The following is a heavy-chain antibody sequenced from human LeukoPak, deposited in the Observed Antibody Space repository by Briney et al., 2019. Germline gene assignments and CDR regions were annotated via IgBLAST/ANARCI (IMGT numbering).Heavy chain of an antibody. V-gene: IGHV3-23*01. CDR3: AKDQSRVGASDPFDY. Sequence: GGSLRLSCAASGFTFSSCAMTWVCQSPGKGLEWVSSISGSGATTYYADSVKGRFTISRDNSNNTVYLQMNSLRAEDTAVYYCAKDQSRVGASDPFDYWGQGMQVGVFS. CDR1: GFTFSSCA. J-gene: IGHJ4*02. D-gene: IGHD1-26*01. CDR2: ISGSGATT.